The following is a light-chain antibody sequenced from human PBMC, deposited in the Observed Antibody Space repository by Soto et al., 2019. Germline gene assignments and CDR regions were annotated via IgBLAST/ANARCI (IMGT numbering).Light chain of an antibody. CDR1: SSDVSGYNY. CDR2: DVS. CDR3: SSYTSSSFLVV. V-gene: IGLV2-14*01. Sequence: QSALTQPASVSGSPGQSITISCTGTSSDVSGYNYVSWYQQHPGKAPKLMIYDVSNRPSGVSNRFSGSKSGNTASLTISGLQAEDEADYYCSSYTSSSFLVVFCGGTKLTVL. J-gene: IGLJ2*01.